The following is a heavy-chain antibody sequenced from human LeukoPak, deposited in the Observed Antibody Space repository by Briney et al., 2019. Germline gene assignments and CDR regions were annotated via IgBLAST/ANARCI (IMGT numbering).Heavy chain of an antibody. J-gene: IGHJ6*02. D-gene: IGHD1-26*01. Sequence: PGGSLRLSCAASGFTFSSYGMHWVRQAPGKGLEWVAVISYDGSNKYYADSVKGRFTISRDNSKNTLYLQMNSLRAEDTAVYYCAKDLDPELYYYGMDVWGQGTTVTVSS. CDR3: AKDLDPELYYYGMDV. V-gene: IGHV3-30*18. CDR2: ISYDGSNK. CDR1: GFTFSSYG.